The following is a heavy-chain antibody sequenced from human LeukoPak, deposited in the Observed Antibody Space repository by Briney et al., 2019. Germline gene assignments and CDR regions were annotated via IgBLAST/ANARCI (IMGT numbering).Heavy chain of an antibody. J-gene: IGHJ4*02. CDR2: ISGSGGST. CDR3: AKDISSIVVVPAAMSGGNDY. Sequence: PGGSLRLSCAASGFTFSSYAMSWVRQAPGKGLEWVSAISGSGGSTYYADSVKGRFTISRDNSKNTLYLQMNSLRAEDTAVYYCAKDISSIVVVPAAMSGGNDYWGQGTLVTVSS. CDR1: GFTFSSYA. V-gene: IGHV3-23*01. D-gene: IGHD2-2*01.